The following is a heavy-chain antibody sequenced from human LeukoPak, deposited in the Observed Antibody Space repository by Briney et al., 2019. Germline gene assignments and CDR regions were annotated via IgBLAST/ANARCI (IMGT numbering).Heavy chain of an antibody. V-gene: IGHV1-2*02. CDR1: GYTFTGYY. D-gene: IGHD6-19*01. J-gene: IGHJ6*03. Sequence: ASVKVSCKASGYTFTGYYMHWVRQAPGQGLEWMGWINPNSGGTNYAQKFLGRVTMTRDTSISTAYMELSRLRSDDTAVYYCARARAGTYYYYYMDVWGKGTTVTISS. CDR3: ARARAGTYYYYYMDV. CDR2: INPNSGGT.